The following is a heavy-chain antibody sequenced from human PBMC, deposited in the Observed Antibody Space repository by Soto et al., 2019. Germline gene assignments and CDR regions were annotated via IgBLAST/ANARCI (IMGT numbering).Heavy chain of an antibody. J-gene: IGHJ4*02. CDR3: ASSIAARRRGDY. Sequence: QVQLQQWGAGLLKPSETLSLTCAVYGGSFSGYYWSWIRQPPGKGLEWIGEINHSGSTNYNPSLKSRVTISVDTSKNQFSLKLSSVTDADTAVYYCASSIAARRRGDYWGQGTLVTVSS. V-gene: IGHV4-34*01. CDR1: GGSFSGYY. D-gene: IGHD6-6*01. CDR2: INHSGST.